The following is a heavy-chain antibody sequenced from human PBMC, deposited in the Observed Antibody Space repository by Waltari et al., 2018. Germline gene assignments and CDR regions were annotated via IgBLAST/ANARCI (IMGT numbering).Heavy chain of an antibody. Sequence: EVQLVESGGGLVQPGGSLRVSCAASGFTFSSYWMTWVRQAPGKGLEWVANIKQDGTEKVYVDSVRGRFTISRDNAKKSLYLQMNTLRAEDTAVYYCVRGRGMDVWGQGTTVTVSS. J-gene: IGHJ6*02. CDR1: GFTFSSYW. V-gene: IGHV3-7*01. CDR2: IKQDGTEK. CDR3: VRGRGMDV.